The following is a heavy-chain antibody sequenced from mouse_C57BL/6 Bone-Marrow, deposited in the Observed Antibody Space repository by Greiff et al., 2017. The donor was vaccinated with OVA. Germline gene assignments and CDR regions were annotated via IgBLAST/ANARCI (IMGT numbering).Heavy chain of an antibody. D-gene: IGHD1-1*01. Sequence: QVQLQQSGTVLARPGASVKMSCKASGYTFTSYWITWVKQRPGQGLEWIGDIYPGSGSTNYNEKFKSKATLTVDTSSSTAYMQLSSLTSEDSAVYYCARERGYYGRANFDYWGQGTTLTVSS. V-gene: IGHV1-55*01. J-gene: IGHJ2*01. CDR1: GYTFTSYW. CDR3: ARERGYYGRANFDY. CDR2: IYPGSGST.